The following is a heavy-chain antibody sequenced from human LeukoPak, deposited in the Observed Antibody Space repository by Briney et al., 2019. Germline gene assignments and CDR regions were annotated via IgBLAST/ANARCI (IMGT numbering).Heavy chain of an antibody. CDR3: ARDRGSGVYDY. D-gene: IGHD2-15*01. V-gene: IGHV3-66*01. J-gene: IGHJ4*02. Sequence: PGGSLRLSCAASGFTFSSYGMSWAGPAPGKGLEWVSVIYSGTGTHYADSVKGRFTISRDNSKNTLYLQMNSLRAEDTAVYYCARDRGSGVYDYWGQGTLVTVSS. CDR2: IYSGTGT. CDR1: GFTFSSYG.